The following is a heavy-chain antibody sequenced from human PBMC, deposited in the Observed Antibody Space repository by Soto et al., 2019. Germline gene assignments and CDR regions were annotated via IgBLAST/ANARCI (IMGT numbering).Heavy chain of an antibody. CDR2: IWCGGGST. J-gene: IGHJ4*02. Sequence: GGSLRLSCATSGFAFSSYGMHWVRQAPGKGLEWVAAIWCGGGSTYYADSVKGRFTISRDNSKNTLYLQMNSLRAEDTAVYYCAKDLESGYSGFVNFDYWGQGTLVTVSS. V-gene: IGHV3-33*06. CDR3: AKDLESGYSGFVNFDY. CDR1: GFAFSSYG. D-gene: IGHD5-12*01.